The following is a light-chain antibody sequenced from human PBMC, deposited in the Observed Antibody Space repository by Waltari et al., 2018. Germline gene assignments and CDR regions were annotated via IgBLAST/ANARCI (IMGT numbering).Light chain of an antibody. Sequence: DIQMTQSPPYLSAFVGDRVVITCRASPTLSDYLNWYQQKPGKAPKLLIDAASSLQTGVPSRFSGSGSGTDFTLTISGLQPEDIATYYCQQSYSTWTFGQGTKVELK. CDR2: AAS. CDR1: PTLSDY. J-gene: IGKJ1*01. CDR3: QQSYSTWT. V-gene: IGKV1-39*01.